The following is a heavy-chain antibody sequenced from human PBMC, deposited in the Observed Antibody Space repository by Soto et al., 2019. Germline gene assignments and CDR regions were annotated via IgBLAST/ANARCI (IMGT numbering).Heavy chain of an antibody. CDR2: VSTFNGNA. CDR1: GYTFSNYV. Sequence: QVQLVQSGPEVKKPGASVKVSCKTSGYTFSNYVIAWVRQAPGQGLECMGWVSTFNGNAHYAQSLQDRVTMTTDASTNTVYLELTSLRSDDTGVYYCARLTGYSSGWYATWGQGTLVTVSS. J-gene: IGHJ5*02. V-gene: IGHV1-18*01. D-gene: IGHD6-19*01. CDR3: ARLTGYSSGWYAT.